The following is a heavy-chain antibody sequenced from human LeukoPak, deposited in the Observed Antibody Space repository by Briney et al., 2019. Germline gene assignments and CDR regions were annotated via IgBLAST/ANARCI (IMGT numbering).Heavy chain of an antibody. D-gene: IGHD3-22*01. J-gene: IGHJ4*02. CDR3: TRPYYYDSSGLCY. Sequence: GGSLRLSCTASGFTFGDYAMSWVRQAPGKGLEWVGFIRSKAYGGTTEYAAPVKGRFTISRDDSKSIAYLQMNSLKTEDTAVYYCTRPYYYDSSGLCYWGQGTLVTVSS. CDR1: GFTFGDYA. V-gene: IGHV3-49*04. CDR2: IRSKAYGGTT.